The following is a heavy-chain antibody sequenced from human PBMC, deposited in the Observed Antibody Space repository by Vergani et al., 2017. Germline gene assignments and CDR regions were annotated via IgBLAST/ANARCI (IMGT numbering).Heavy chain of an antibody. J-gene: IGHJ6*04. Sequence: EVRLVESGGGLVQPGGSLRLSCTTSGFTLSDYWIDWFLQAPGKGLEGVARTRNKARGYSTDYAASVRGRFIVSRDASGKSVSLQMTRLRIDDTAVYFCARTLKFLDMDVWGKGTTVTVSS. CDR3: ARTLKFLDMDV. V-gene: IGHV3-72*01. CDR1: GFTLSDYW. CDR2: TRNKARGYST. D-gene: IGHD3-3*01.